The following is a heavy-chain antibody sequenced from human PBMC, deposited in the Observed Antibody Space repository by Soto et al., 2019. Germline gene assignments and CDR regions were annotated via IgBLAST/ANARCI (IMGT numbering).Heavy chain of an antibody. D-gene: IGHD3-10*01. V-gene: IGHV1-2*02. Sequence: GASLKVSCKASGYSFSGWYIHWERQAPGLGLEWMGWINPTTSGAVYAQKFHGSVTMTRDTTTSTAYMELSRLTSDDTAVYYCANSCITAIIEVSQFDYWGQGTLVTVSS. CDR2: INPTTSGA. CDR3: ANSCITAIIEVSQFDY. J-gene: IGHJ4*02. CDR1: GYSFSGWY.